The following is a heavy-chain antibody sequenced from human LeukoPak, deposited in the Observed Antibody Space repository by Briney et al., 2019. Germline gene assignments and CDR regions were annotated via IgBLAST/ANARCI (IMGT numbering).Heavy chain of an antibody. J-gene: IGHJ5*02. Sequence: SETLSLTCTVSGGSISSGDYYWSWIRQPPGKGLEWIGYSGCRGSTYYNPSRKSRVTISVDTSKNQFSLQLSSVTAADTAVHYCARGLRQQLVGSFGPWGQGTLVTVSS. CDR1: GGSISSGDYY. CDR3: ARGLRQQLVGSFGP. V-gene: IGHV4-30-4*01. CDR2: SGCRGST. D-gene: IGHD6-13*01.